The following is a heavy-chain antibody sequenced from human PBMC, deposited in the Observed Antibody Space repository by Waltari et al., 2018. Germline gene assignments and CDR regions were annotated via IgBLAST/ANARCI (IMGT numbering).Heavy chain of an antibody. V-gene: IGHV4-39*07. CDR1: GGSISSRSYY. CDR3: ARDASGSYAFDY. J-gene: IGHJ4*02. CDR2: IYYSGST. D-gene: IGHD1-26*01. Sequence: QLQLQESGPGLVKPSETLSLTCTVSGGSISSRSYYWGWIRQPPGKGLEWIGSIYYSGSTYYNPSLKSRVTISVDTSKNQFSLKLSSVTAADTAVYYCARDASGSYAFDYWGQGTLVTVSS.